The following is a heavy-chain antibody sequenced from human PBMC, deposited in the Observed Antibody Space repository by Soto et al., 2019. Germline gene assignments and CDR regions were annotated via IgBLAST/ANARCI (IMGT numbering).Heavy chain of an antibody. D-gene: IGHD2-2*01. CDR2: LYYTGTT. J-gene: IGHJ5*02. CDR1: GESVGIRGCS. CDR3: AAYCSRTYCYDWFDI. V-gene: IGHV4-39*01. Sequence: TLSLVCSVCGESVGIRGCSVGLNRQPPGKGLEWIGSLYYTGTTYYNSSLKSRVTISAEKSQNQFSLRLSSVTAEDTAVYYCAAYCSRTYCYDWFDIWGQGTLVTVSS.